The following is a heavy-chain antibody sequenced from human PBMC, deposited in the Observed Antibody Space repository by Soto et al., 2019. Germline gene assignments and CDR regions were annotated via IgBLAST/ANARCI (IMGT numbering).Heavy chain of an antibody. CDR1: GYTFTSYG. J-gene: IGHJ4*02. V-gene: IGHV1-18*04. CDR2: ISVYSGNR. Sequence: QVQLVQSGAEVKKPGASVKVSCKASGYTFTSYGISWVRQAPGQGLEWMGWISVYSGNRNYAQKFQGRVTLTTDTSTSTANMELRRLRSDDTAVYYCARSAEMATTGYYVDYWGQGTLVTVSS. CDR3: ARSAEMATTGYYVDY. D-gene: IGHD1-1*01.